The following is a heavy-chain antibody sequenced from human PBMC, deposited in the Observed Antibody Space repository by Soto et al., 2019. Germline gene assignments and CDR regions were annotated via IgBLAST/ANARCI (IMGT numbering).Heavy chain of an antibody. J-gene: IGHJ3*01. Sequence: DVQLVESGGGLIQPGESLRLSCAAFGLTISGKKYVAWVRQAPGKGLEWVSALYDVDGSFYADSVTGRFTTSSDSSKTTVYVQMNDLRPDDTAVYYCATWHELEHAFDVWGQGTTVTISS. CDR2: LYDVDGS. V-gene: IGHV3-53*01. D-gene: IGHD1-1*01. CDR1: GLTISGKKY. CDR3: ATWHELEHAFDV.